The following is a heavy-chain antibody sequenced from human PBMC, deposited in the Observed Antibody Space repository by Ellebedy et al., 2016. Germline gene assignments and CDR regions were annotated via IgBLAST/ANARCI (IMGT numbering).Heavy chain of an antibody. J-gene: IGHJ1*01. CDR3: AKDPRPGDYQYFQH. Sequence: GGSLRLSCAASGFTFDDYAMHWVRQAPGKGLVWVSRVIGDGRSTDYADSVKGRFIISRDNAKNTVYLQMNSLRAEDTAVYYCAKDPRPGDYQYFQHWGQGTLVTVSS. D-gene: IGHD4-17*01. CDR2: VIGDGRST. CDR1: GFTFDDYA. V-gene: IGHV3-74*01.